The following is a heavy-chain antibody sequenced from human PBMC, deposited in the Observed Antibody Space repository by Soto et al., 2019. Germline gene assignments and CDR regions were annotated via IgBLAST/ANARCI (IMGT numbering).Heavy chain of an antibody. Sequence: QVQLQQWGAGLLKPSETLSLTCAVYGGSFSGYYWSWIRQPPGKGLEWIGEINHSGSTNYNPSLKSRVTISVDTSKNQFSLKLSSVTAADTAVYYCARATGTTYYYYYGMDVWGQGTTVTVSS. CDR2: INHSGST. CDR1: GGSFSGYY. CDR3: ARATGTTYYYYYGMDV. D-gene: IGHD1-1*01. V-gene: IGHV4-34*01. J-gene: IGHJ6*02.